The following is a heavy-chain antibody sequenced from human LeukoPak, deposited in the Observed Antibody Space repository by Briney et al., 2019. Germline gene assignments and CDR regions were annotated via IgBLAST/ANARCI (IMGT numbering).Heavy chain of an antibody. CDR1: GGSISSYY. J-gene: IGHJ3*02. CDR2: IYYSGST. Sequence: SETLSLTCTVSGGSISSYYWSWIRQPPGKGLEWIGYIYYSGSTNYNPSLKSRVTISVDTSKNQFSLKLSSVTAADTAVYYCARDGGDSSGYYDLHAFDIWGQGTMVTVSS. V-gene: IGHV4-59*01. D-gene: IGHD3-22*01. CDR3: ARDGGDSSGYYDLHAFDI.